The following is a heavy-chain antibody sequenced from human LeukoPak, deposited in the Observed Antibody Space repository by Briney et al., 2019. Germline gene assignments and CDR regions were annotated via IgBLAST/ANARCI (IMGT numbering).Heavy chain of an antibody. J-gene: IGHJ4*02. V-gene: IGHV3-7*01. CDR3: ASSGSYRFDY. Sequence: GGSLRLSCAASGFTFSSHWMSWVRQAPGKGLEWVGNIKPDGSEKYYVDSLKGRFIISRDNAKNSLYLQMNSLRAEDVAVYYCASSGSYRFDYWGQGTLVTVSS. CDR2: IKPDGSEK. D-gene: IGHD1-26*01. CDR1: GFTFSSHW.